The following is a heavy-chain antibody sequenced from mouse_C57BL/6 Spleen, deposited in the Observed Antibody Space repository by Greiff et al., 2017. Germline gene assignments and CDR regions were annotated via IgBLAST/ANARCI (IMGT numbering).Heavy chain of an antibody. CDR1: GYSITSGYY. V-gene: IGHV3-6*01. D-gene: IGHD6-1*01. CDR3: AIVPAY. J-gene: IGHJ3*01. Sequence: EVQLQQSGPGLVKPSQSLSLTCSVTGYSITSGYYWNWIRQFPGNKLEWMGYISYDGSNNYNPSLKNRISITRDTSKNQFFLKLNSVTTEDTATYYCAIVPAYWGQGTLVTVSA. CDR2: ISYDGSN.